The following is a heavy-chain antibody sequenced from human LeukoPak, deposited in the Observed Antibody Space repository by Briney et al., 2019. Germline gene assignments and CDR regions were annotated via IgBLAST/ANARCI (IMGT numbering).Heavy chain of an antibody. V-gene: IGHV1-8*03. D-gene: IGHD4-17*01. J-gene: IGHJ6*03. CDR3: ARTSYGDYVSYYYYYMDV. CDR1: GYTFTSYD. CDR2: MNPNSGNT. Sequence: GASVKVSCKASGYTFTSYDINWVRQATGQGLEWMGWMNPNSGNTGYAQKFQGRVTITRNTSISTAYMELSRLRSDDTAVYYCARTSYGDYVSYYYYYMDVWGKGTTVTVSS.